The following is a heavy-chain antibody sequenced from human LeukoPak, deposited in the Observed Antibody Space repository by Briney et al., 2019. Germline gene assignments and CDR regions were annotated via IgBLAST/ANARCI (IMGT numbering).Heavy chain of an antibody. CDR2: IKPDGSQT. J-gene: IGHJ4*02. CDR1: GFTFSNSW. D-gene: IGHD3-10*01. CDR3: FGSGSYSK. Sequence: PGRSLRLSCAASGFTFSNSWINWVRQALGKGLEWVANIKPDGSQTFYLDSVKGRFTVSRDNAKHSAYLQMNSLRAEDTAVYYCFGSGSYSKWDQGTLVTVSS. V-gene: IGHV3-7*01.